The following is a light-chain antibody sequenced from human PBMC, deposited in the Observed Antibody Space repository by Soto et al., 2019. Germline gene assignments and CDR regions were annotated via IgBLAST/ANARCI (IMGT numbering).Light chain of an antibody. CDR2: GAS. CDR1: QSVSSSY. J-gene: IGKJ1*01. V-gene: IGKV3-20*01. CDR3: QQYGSSPGT. Sequence: EIVLTQSPGTLSLSPGERATLSCRASQSVSSSYLAWYQQKPGQAPRLLIYGASSRATGIPDRFSGSGSGTDFTLNISRLEPEDVAVYYCQQYGSSPGTFGQGTKVEIK.